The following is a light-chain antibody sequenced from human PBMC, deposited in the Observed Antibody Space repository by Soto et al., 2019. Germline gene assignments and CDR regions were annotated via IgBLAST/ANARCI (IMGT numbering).Light chain of an antibody. Sequence: DIVMTQSPDSLAVSLGERATINCKSSQSVLYSSNNKNYLAWYQQKPGQPPKLLIYWASTRESGVPDRFSGSGSGTDFTLTISSLQAADVAVYYCQQDYTTPPNTFGQGTKLEIK. V-gene: IGKV4-1*01. J-gene: IGKJ2*01. CDR3: QQDYTTPPNT. CDR1: QSVLYSSNNKNY. CDR2: WAS.